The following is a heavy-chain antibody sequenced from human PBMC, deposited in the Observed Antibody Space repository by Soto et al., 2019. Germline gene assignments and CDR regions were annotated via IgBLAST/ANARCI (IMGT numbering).Heavy chain of an antibody. Sequence: GGSLRLSCAASGFTFSYYWMSWVRQAPGKGLEWVANIKEDGSEKYYVDSVKGRSTISRDNAKNSLYLQMNSLRAEDTAVYYCARDLAWGQGTLVTVSS. CDR1: GFTFSYYW. J-gene: IGHJ5*02. V-gene: IGHV3-7*03. CDR2: IKEDGSEK. CDR3: ARDLA.